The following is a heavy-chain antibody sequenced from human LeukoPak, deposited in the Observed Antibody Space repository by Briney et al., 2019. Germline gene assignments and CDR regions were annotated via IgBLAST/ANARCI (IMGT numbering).Heavy chain of an antibody. CDR2: ISRSGSTK. CDR1: GFTFSDYN. V-gene: IGHV3-11*01. CDR3: ARVLRYCSGGNCYSGGLGYMDV. D-gene: IGHD2-15*01. J-gene: IGHJ6*03. Sequence: PGGSLRLSCAASGFTFSDYNMRWIRQAPGKGLEWVSSISRSGSTKYYADSVKGRFTISRDNAKNSLFLQMNSLRAEDTAVYYCARVLRYCSGGNCYSGGLGYMDVWGKGTTVTVSS.